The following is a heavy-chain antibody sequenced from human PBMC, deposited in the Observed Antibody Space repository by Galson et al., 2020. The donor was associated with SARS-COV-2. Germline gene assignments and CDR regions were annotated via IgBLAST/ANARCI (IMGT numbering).Heavy chain of an antibody. V-gene: IGHV3-33*01. Sequence: PGGSLRLSCAASGFTFSSYGMHWVRQAPGKGLEWVAVIWYDGSNKYYADSVKGRFTISRDNSKNTLYLQMNSLRAEDTAVYYCARGKLTEVLTPFDYWGQGTLVTVSS. CDR3: ARGKLTEVLTPFDY. D-gene: IGHD3-9*01. J-gene: IGHJ4*02. CDR2: IWYDGSNK. CDR1: GFTFSSYG.